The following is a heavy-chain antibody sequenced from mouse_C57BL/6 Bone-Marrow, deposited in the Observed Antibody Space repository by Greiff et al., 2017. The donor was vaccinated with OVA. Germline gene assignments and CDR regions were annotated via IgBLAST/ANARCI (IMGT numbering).Heavy chain of an antibody. D-gene: IGHD1-1*01. CDR2: IDPSASYT. CDR3: AREITTVVFDY. J-gene: IGHJ2*01. CDR1: GYTFTSYW. Sequence: VQLQQPGAELVMPGASVKLSCKASGYTFTSYWMHWVKQRPGQGLEWIGEIDPSASYTNYNQQFKGNSTLTVDKSSSTAYMQLSSLTSEDSAVYYCAREITTVVFDYWGQGTTLTVSS. V-gene: IGHV1-69*01.